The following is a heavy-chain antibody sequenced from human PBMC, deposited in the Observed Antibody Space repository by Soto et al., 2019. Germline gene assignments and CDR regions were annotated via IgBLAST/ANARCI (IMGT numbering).Heavy chain of an antibody. J-gene: IGHJ4*02. Sequence: GGSLRLSCAASGFTFSNAWMNWVRQAPGKGLEWVGRIKSKTDGGTTDYAAPVKGRFTISRDDSKNTLYLQMNSLKTEDTAVYYCTTLTIPSPFYGDTRQDYFDYWGQGTLVTVSS. V-gene: IGHV3-15*07. CDR3: TTLTIPSPFYGDTRQDYFDY. D-gene: IGHD4-17*01. CDR1: GFTFSNAW. CDR2: IKSKTDGGTT.